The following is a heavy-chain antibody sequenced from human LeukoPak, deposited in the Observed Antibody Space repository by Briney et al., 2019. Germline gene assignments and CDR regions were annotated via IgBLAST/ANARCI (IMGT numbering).Heavy chain of an antibody. CDR3: ARGQGQLANYDAFDI. D-gene: IGHD6-6*01. CDR2: INHSGST. V-gene: IGHV4-34*01. J-gene: IGHJ3*02. CDR1: GGSFSGYY. Sequence: SETLSLTCAVYGGSFSGYYWSWIRQPPGKGLEWIGEINHSGSTNYNPSLKSRVTISVDTPKNQFSLKLSSVTAADTAVYYCARGQGQLANYDAFDIWGQGTMVTVSS.